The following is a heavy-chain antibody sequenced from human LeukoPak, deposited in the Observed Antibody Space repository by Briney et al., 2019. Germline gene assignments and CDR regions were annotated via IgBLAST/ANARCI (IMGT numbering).Heavy chain of an antibody. CDR1: GGTFSSYA. CDR2: IIPIFGTA. CDR3: ARSSELGYSSGWYGGAGVWFDP. J-gene: IGHJ5*02. V-gene: IGHV1-69*05. D-gene: IGHD6-19*01. Sequence: GASVKVSCKASGGTFSSYAISWVRQAPGQGLEWMGRIIPIFGTANYAQKFQGRVTITTDESTSIAYMELSSLRSEDTAVYYCARSSELGYSSGWYGGAGVWFDPWGQGTLVTVSS.